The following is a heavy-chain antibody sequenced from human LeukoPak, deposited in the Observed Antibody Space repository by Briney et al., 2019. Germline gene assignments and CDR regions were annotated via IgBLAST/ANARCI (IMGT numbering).Heavy chain of an antibody. CDR2: ISSSSSTI. CDR3: ARDGWSTIFGVVITFDY. J-gene: IGHJ4*02. CDR1: GFTFSSYS. D-gene: IGHD3-3*01. Sequence: GGSLRLSCAASGFTFSSYSMNWVRQAPGKGLEWVSYISSSSSTIYYADSEKGRFTISRDNAKNSLYPQKNSLRAEDTAVYYCARDGWSTIFGVVITFDYWGQGTLVTVSS. V-gene: IGHV3-48*01.